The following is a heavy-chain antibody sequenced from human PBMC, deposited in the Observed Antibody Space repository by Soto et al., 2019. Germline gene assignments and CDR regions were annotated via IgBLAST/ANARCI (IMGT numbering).Heavy chain of an antibody. CDR1: GGSFSGYY. J-gene: IGHJ5*02. Sequence: QVQLQQWGAGLLKPSETLSLTCAVYGGSFSGYYWSWIHQPPGKGLEWIGEINHRGYTTYNPSLKSRVTISVDTSKNQFSLKLSSVTAADTAVYYCARVDIVTTNWFDPWGQGTPVTVSS. CDR2: INHRGYT. CDR3: ARVDIVTTNWFDP. D-gene: IGHD5-12*01. V-gene: IGHV4-34*01.